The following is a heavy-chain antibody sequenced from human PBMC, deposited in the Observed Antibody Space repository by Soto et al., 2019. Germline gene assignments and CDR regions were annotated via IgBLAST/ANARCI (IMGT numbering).Heavy chain of an antibody. V-gene: IGHV4-39*01. Sequence: QLQLQESGPGLVRSSETLSLTCSVSGASISTSSDFWGWIRQAPGKGLEWIGNVYQSGTTRLNPSLNGRVPIFVDRSKNQFSLELNSATAADRAVYYCARQPESTSYFDYWGQGILVTVSS. CDR2: VYQSGTT. CDR1: GASISTSSDF. CDR3: ARQPESTSYFDY. J-gene: IGHJ4*02. D-gene: IGHD2-2*01.